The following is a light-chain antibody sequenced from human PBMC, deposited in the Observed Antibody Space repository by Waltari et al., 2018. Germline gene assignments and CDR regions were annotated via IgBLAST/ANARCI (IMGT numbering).Light chain of an antibody. V-gene: IGLV2-14*03. J-gene: IGLJ3*02. CDR1: STDVGTYNY. Sequence: QSALTQPASVSGSPGPSITISCTGTSTDVGTYNYVSWYQLHPGKAPKLILYDVRQRPSGVSSRFSGSKSGNTASLAISGLQAEDEADYYCSAYTRSITYVMFGGGTKLTVL. CDR2: DVR. CDR3: SAYTRSITYVM.